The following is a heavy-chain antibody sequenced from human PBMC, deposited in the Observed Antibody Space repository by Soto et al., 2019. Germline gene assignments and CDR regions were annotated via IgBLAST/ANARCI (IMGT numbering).Heavy chain of an antibody. D-gene: IGHD5-12*01. CDR2: INPNSGGT. V-gene: IGHV1-2*04. CDR1: GYTFTGYY. CDR3: AREGGYSGYDSRGPYYYYYGMDV. Sequence: ASVKVSCKASGYTFTGYYMHWVRQAPGQGLEWMGWINPNSGGTNYAQKFQGWVTMTRDTSISTAYMELSRLRSDDTAVYYCAREGGYSGYDSRGPYYYYYGMDVWGQGTTVTVS. J-gene: IGHJ6*02.